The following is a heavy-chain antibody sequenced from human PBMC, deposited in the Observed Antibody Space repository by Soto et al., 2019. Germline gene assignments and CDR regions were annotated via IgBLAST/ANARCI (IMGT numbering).Heavy chain of an antibody. J-gene: IGHJ4*02. D-gene: IGHD5-12*01. Sequence: QVQLVQSGAEVKKPGSSVKVSCKTSGGTFSNDIFTWVRQAPGQGLEWMGRIIPLLDITNYEQKFQGRVTITADKSTSPAYMELNSLRSEDTAVYYCARDSPIGSTFSGYEAIDYWGQGTLVTVSS. CDR3: ARDSPIGSTFSGYEAIDY. V-gene: IGHV1-69*08. CDR2: IIPLLDIT. CDR1: GGTFSNDI.